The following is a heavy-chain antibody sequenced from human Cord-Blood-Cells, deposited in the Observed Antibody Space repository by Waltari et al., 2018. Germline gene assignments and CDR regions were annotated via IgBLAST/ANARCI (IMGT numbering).Heavy chain of an antibody. J-gene: IGHJ3*02. Sequence: QVQLVESGGGVVQPGRSLRLSCAASGFTVRSYAIHWVRQAPGKGLEWVAVISYDGSNKYYADSVKGRFTISRDNSKNTLYLQMNSLRAEDTAVYYCARDPVRGSASDAFDIWGQGTMVTVSS. CDR1: GFTVRSYA. CDR2: ISYDGSNK. CDR3: ARDPVRGSASDAFDI. V-gene: IGHV3-30*04. D-gene: IGHD3-10*01.